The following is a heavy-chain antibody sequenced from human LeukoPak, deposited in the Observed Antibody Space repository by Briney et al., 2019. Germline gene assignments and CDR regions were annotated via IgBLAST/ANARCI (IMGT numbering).Heavy chain of an antibody. J-gene: IGHJ3*02. CDR1: GFTFSSHW. CDR2: ISPDGSST. V-gene: IGHV3-74*03. D-gene: IGHD2-15*01. Sequence: GGSLGLSCAASGFTFSSHWMHWVRQVPGKGLVWVSRISPDGSSTTYADSVKGRFTISRDNVKNTMYLQMNSLTVEDTAVYYCAGAGVMGGLDIWGQGTMVTVSS. CDR3: AGAGVMGGLDI.